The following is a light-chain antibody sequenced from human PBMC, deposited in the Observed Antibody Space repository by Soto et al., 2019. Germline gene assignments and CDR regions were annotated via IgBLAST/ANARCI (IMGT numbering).Light chain of an antibody. CDR3: QHYGNSIFT. CDR1: QSVSSY. Sequence: EIVLTQLPATLSLSPGYGATLSCRASQSVSSYLAWYQQKPGQAPRLLIYRASSRATGIPDRFSGSGSGTDFTLTINRLEPEDFAVFYCQHYGNSIFTFGPGTKVDIK. V-gene: IGKV3-20*01. CDR2: RAS. J-gene: IGKJ3*01.